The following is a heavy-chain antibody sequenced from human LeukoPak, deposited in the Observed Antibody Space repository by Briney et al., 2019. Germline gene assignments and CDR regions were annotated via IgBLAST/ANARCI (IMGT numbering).Heavy chain of an antibody. J-gene: IGHJ4*02. D-gene: IGHD4-17*01. CDR2: ISGSGGST. CDR3: AKGDSTVTTEGNFDY. Sequence: GGSLRLSCAASGFTFSSYAMSLVRQAPGKGLEWVSAISGSGGSTYYADSVKGRFTISRDNSKNTLYLQMNSLRAEDTAVYYCAKGDSTVTTEGNFDYWGQGTLVTVSS. CDR1: GFTFSSYA. V-gene: IGHV3-23*01.